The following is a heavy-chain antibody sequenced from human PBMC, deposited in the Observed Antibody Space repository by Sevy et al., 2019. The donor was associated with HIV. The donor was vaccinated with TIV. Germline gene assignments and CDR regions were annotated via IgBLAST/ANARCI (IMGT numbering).Heavy chain of an antibody. J-gene: IGHJ3*01. CDR1: GGSISSYL. V-gene: IGHV4-59*08. CDR2: MYNTWST. Sequence: SETLSLTCTVSGGSISSYLWSWIRQPPGRGLEWIGSMYNTWSTNYNPSLKSRVTISLDTSKNQFSLKLSSVTAADTAVYYCARHQTTAVLYAFDLWGQGTMVTVSS. CDR3: ARHQTTAVLYAFDL. D-gene: IGHD2-21*02.